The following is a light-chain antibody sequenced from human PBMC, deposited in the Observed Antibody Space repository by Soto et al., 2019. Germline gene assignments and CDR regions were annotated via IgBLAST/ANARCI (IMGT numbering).Light chain of an antibody. V-gene: IGLV1-44*01. J-gene: IGLJ2*01. CDR1: SSNIGSNT. CDR3: AAWDDSLHGPV. Sequence: QSVLTQPPSASGTPGQGVNISCSGSSSNIGSNTVNWYQHLPGTAPKLLIFSNYQRPSGVPDRFSGSKSGTSASLAISRLQSEDEADYFCAAWDDSLHGPVFGGGTKLTVL. CDR2: SNY.